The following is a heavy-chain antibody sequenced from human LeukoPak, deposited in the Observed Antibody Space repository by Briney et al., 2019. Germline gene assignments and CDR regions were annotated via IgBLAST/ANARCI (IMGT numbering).Heavy chain of an antibody. J-gene: IGHJ5*02. CDR2: ISSSSSFI. Sequence: PGGSLRLSCAASGFTFSSYSMNWVRQAPGKGLEWVSSISSSSSFIYYADSVKGRFTISRDNAKNSLYLQMNSLRAEDTAAYYCARALDIVIVVAKGSWFDPWGHGTLVTVSS. CDR1: GFTFSSYS. D-gene: IGHD2-15*01. V-gene: IGHV3-21*01. CDR3: ARALDIVIVVAKGSWFDP.